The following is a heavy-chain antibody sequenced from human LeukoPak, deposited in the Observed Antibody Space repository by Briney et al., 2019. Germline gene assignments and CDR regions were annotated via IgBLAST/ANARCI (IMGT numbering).Heavy chain of an antibody. J-gene: IGHJ4*02. V-gene: IGHV5-51*01. CDR3: PHFRGELMDGLDS. D-gene: IGHD1-26*01. Sequence: KHGESLKISCKASGYSVGTYWIAWVRQMPGKGLEWMGVIYAGDSDTRYSPSFQGQVTISADKSLKTAYVQWTSLKASDTAMYYCPHFRGELMDGLDSWGQGTLVTVS. CDR1: GYSVGTYW. CDR2: IYAGDSDT.